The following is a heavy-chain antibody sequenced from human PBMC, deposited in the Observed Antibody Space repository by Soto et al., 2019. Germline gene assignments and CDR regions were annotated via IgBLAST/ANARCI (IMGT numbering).Heavy chain of an antibody. J-gene: IGHJ5*02. CDR2: INPNSGGT. V-gene: IGHV1-2*04. CDR3: ACAPGCCTGGSYYWLEP. Sequence: ASVKVSCKASGYTFTGYYMHWVRQAPGQGLEWMGWINPNSGGTNYAQKFQGWVTMTRDTSISTAYMELSRLRSDDTPVYSCACAPGCCTGGSYYWLEPWRQRTLDTFCS. CDR1: GYTFTGYY. D-gene: IGHD2-15*01.